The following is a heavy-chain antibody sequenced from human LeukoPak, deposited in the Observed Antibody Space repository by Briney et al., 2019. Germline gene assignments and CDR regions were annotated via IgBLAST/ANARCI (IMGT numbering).Heavy chain of an antibody. CDR1: GGTFSSYA. J-gene: IGHJ4*02. V-gene: IGHV1-69*04. CDR3: ASISDYGDLYFDY. CDR2: IIPILGTA. Sequence: GASVKVSCKASGGTFSSYAISWVRHAPGQGLEWMGRIIPILGTANYAQKFQGRVTITADKSTSTAYMELSSLRSEDTAVYYCASISDYGDLYFDYWGQGTLVTVSS. D-gene: IGHD4-17*01.